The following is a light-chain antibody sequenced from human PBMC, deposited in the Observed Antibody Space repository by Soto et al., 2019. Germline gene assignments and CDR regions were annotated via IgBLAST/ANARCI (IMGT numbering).Light chain of an antibody. CDR2: DAS. CDR3: QQRSNWPLP. V-gene: IGKV3-11*01. Sequence: IVITQSPATLSVSPGESATLSCRASQSVSRYLAWYQQKPGQTPRLLIYDASNRAAGIPARFSGSGSGTDFTLTISSLEPEDFAVYYCQQRSNWPLPFGGG. CDR1: QSVSRY. J-gene: IGKJ4*01.